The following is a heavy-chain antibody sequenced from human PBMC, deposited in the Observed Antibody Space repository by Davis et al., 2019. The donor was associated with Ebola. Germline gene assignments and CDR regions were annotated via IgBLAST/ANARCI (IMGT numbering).Heavy chain of an antibody. CDR3: ARAIQARYYDFWSGPDAFDI. J-gene: IGHJ3*02. CDR1: GGTFSSYA. Sequence: SVKVSCKASGGTFSSYAISWVRQAPGQGLEWMGGIIPIFGTANYAQKFQGRVTITADESTSTAYMELSSLRSEDTAVYYCARAIQARYYDFWSGPDAFDIWGQGTMVTVSS. D-gene: IGHD3-3*01. V-gene: IGHV1-69*13. CDR2: IIPIFGTA.